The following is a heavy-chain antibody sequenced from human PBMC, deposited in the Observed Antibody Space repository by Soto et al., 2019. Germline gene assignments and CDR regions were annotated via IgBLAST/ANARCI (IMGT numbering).Heavy chain of an antibody. CDR2: IYPGDSDT. CDR1: GYIFTSYW. CDR3: ARVGRGYCSSTSCRYYYYYGMDV. Sequence: GESLKISCNGSGYIFTSYWIGWVRQMPGKGLEWMGIIYPGDSDTRYSPSFQGQVTISADKSISTAYLQWSSLKASDTAMYYCARVGRGYCSSTSCRYYYYYGMDVWGQGTTVTVSS. V-gene: IGHV5-51*01. J-gene: IGHJ6*02. D-gene: IGHD2-2*01.